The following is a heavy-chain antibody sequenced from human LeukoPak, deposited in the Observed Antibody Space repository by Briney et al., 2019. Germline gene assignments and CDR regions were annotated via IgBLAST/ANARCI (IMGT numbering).Heavy chain of an antibody. V-gene: IGHV1-18*01. D-gene: IGHD3-3*02. CDR1: GYSFTTYG. J-gene: IGHJ4*02. Sequence: GASVKVSCKASGYSFTTYGITWVRQAPGRGLEWMGWVSTYNADTNYAQNLQGRVTMTTDTSTSTAYMELRSLRSDDTAVYYCASHRISPYYFDYWGQGTLVTVSS. CDR2: VSTYNADT. CDR3: ASHRISPYYFDY.